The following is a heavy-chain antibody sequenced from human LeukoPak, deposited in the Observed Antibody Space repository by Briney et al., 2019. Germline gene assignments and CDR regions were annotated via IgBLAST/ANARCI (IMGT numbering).Heavy chain of an antibody. J-gene: IGHJ6*03. V-gene: IGHV3-30*01. D-gene: IGHD3-3*02. Sequence: GGSLRLSCPASGFTFSSYSMQWLRQAPGTGLEWVAVISYDGSNKYYADSVNGRFTISRDNSKNTLYLQMNSLRAEDTAVYYCARVPISSYYDHMDVWGKGTMVTVSS. CDR3: ARVPISSYYDHMDV. CDR2: ISYDGSNK. CDR1: GFTFSSYS.